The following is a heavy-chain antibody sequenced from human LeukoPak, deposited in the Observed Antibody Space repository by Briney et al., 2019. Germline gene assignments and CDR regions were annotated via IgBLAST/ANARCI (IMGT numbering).Heavy chain of an antibody. CDR1: GGSISSYY. Sequence: PSETLSLTCTVSGGSISSYYWSWIRQPPGKGLEWIGYICYSGSTNYNPSLKSRVTISVDTSKNQFSLKLSSVTAADTAVYYCARGKMKAAAQKHRFDPWGQGTLVTVSS. J-gene: IGHJ5*02. CDR3: ARGKMKAAAQKHRFDP. D-gene: IGHD6-13*01. CDR2: ICYSGST. V-gene: IGHV4-59*01.